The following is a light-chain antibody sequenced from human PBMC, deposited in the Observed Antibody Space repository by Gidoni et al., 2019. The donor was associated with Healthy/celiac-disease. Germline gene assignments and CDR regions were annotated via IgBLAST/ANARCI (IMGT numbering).Light chain of an antibody. CDR1: SSDVGGYNY. V-gene: IGLV2-14*01. CDR3: SSYTSSSPVV. Sequence: QSALTQPASVSGSPGPSITISCTGTSSDVGGYNYVSWYQQQPGKAPKLMIYEVSNRPSGVSNRFSGSKSGNTASLTIAGLQAEDEDDYYCSSYTSSSPVVFGGGTKLTVL. J-gene: IGLJ2*01. CDR2: EVS.